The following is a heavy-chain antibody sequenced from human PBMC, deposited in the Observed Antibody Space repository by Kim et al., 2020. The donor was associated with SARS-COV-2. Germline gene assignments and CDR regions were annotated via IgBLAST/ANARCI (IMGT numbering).Heavy chain of an antibody. V-gene: IGHV1-18*01. CDR1: GYTFTSYG. CDR2: ISAYNGNT. D-gene: IGHD6-6*01. Sequence: ASVKVSCKASGYTFTSYGISWVRQAPGQGLEWMGWISAYNGNTNYAQKLQGRVTMTTDTSTSTAYMELRSLRSDDTAVYYCARDSPFSSSGRNWFDPWGQGTLVTVSS. J-gene: IGHJ5*02. CDR3: ARDSPFSSSGRNWFDP.